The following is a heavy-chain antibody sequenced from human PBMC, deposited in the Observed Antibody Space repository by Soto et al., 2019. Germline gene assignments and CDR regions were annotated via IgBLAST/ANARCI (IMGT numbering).Heavy chain of an antibody. V-gene: IGHV3-30*04. Sequence: QVQLVESGGGVVQPGKSLRLSCAASGFTLSYFAMHWVRQAPGKGLEWVAVTSSDGSKEYYADSVKGRFTISRDNSKNTLYLQMNSLRADDTAVLYCARAEYTSGWYFMGIDYWGQGTLVTVSS. CDR1: GFTLSYFA. D-gene: IGHD6-19*01. J-gene: IGHJ4*02. CDR2: TSSDGSKE. CDR3: ARAEYTSGWYFMGIDY.